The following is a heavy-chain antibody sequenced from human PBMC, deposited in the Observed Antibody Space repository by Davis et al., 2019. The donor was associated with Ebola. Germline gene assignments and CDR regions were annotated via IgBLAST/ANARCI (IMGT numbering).Heavy chain of an antibody. J-gene: IGHJ5*02. D-gene: IGHD2-15*01. CDR3: ARAKMSLYCSGGSCYSGWFDP. V-gene: IGHV4-59*08. Sequence: SETLSLTCTVSGGSISSYYWSWIRQPPGKGLEWIGYIYYSGSTNYNPSLKSRVTISVDTSKNQFSLKLSSVTAADTAVYYCARAKMSLYCSGGSCYSGWFDPWGQGTLVTVSS. CDR2: IYYSGST. CDR1: GGSISSYY.